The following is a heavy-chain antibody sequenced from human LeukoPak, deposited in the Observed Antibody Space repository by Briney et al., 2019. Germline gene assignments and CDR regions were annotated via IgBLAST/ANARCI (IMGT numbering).Heavy chain of an antibody. CDR2: IPYDGSNK. J-gene: IGHJ4*02. CDR3: AKDICGGDCYPHGGY. D-gene: IGHD2-21*01. Sequence: GGSLRLSCAASGFTFSNYGMHWVRQVPGKGLEYVAFIPYDGSNKYYADSLKGRFTISRDNSKNTLYLQMNSLRAEDTAIYYCAKDICGGDCYPHGGYWGQGTLVTVSS. V-gene: IGHV3-30*02. CDR1: GFTFSNYG.